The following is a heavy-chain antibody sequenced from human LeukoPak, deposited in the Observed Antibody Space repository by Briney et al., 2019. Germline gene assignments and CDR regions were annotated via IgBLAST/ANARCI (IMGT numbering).Heavy chain of an antibody. CDR1: GFTLSPYW. CDR2: INPDGSRR. J-gene: IGHJ4*02. D-gene: IGHD3-3*01. CDR3: TRDFAHGGGL. V-gene: IGHV3-74*01. Sequence: PGGSLRLSCAASGFTLSPYWIHWVRQAPGRGLVWVSRINPDGSRRGYADSVKGRFTISRDNAKNTVYLQMDSLRAEDTAMYYCTRDFAHGGGLWGQGTLVTVSS.